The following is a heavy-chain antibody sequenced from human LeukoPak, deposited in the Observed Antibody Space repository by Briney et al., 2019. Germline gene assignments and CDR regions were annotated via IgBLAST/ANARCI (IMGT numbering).Heavy chain of an antibody. D-gene: IGHD3-16*01. Sequence: PSETLSLTCTVSGGSISSSSYYWGWIRQPPGKGLEWIGSIYYSGSTYYNPSLKSRVTISVDTSKNQFSLKLSSVTAADTAVYYCARRGRYYYYMDVWGKGTTVTVSS. CDR3: ARRGRYYYYMDV. V-gene: IGHV4-39*01. CDR1: GGSISSSSYY. J-gene: IGHJ6*03. CDR2: IYYSGST.